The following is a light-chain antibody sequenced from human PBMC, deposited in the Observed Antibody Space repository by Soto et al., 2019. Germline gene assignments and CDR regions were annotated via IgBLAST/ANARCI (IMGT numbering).Light chain of an antibody. Sequence: DIQMTQSPSTLSASVGDRVIITCRASQSISSWLAWYQQKPGKAPNLLIYRASTLKSGIPSRFSGSGSGTEFPLTISSPQPDDFATYYCQQYDRASWTFGPGTKVEIK. J-gene: IGKJ1*01. CDR3: QQYDRASWT. CDR1: QSISSW. V-gene: IGKV1-5*03. CDR2: RAS.